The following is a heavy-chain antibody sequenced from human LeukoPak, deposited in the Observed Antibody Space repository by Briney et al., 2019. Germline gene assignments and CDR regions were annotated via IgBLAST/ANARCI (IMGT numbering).Heavy chain of an antibody. CDR2: METEGDQK. J-gene: IGHJ4*02. V-gene: IGHV3-7*01. Sequence: GGSLTLSCVASGFTFSEYWLRWVRQSPGGGLEWVANMETEGDQKMYIDSVKGGFSLSRDNAANSLCLQMTSMRDEDTAVYYCARDIPSGFYTPDYWGRGTLVAVSS. CDR3: ARDIPSGFYTPDY. CDR1: GFTFSEYW. D-gene: IGHD5-12*01.